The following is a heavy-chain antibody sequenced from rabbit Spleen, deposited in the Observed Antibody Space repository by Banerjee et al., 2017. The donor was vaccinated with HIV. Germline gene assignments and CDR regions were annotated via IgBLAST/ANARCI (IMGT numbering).Heavy chain of an antibody. CDR1: GFSFSSSYW. Sequence: QEQLEESGGDLVKPEGSLTLTCTASGFSFSSSYWMCWVRQAPGKGLEWIACIKVGGSGRSYYANWAKGRFTISKTSSTTVTLQMTSLTAADTATYFCARDLVGVIGWNFYLWGQGTLVTVS. J-gene: IGHJ4*01. CDR3: ARDLVGVIGWNFYL. V-gene: IGHV1S45*01. D-gene: IGHD1-1*01. CDR2: IKVGGSGRS.